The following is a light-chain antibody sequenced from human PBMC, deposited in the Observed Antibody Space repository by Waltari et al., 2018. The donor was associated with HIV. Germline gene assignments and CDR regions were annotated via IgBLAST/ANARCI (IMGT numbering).Light chain of an antibody. CDR3: QSHDNKIFYV. V-gene: IGLV6-57*01. Sequence: NFILTQPHSVSESPGKTVTISCTRSSGNIASSDVQWYQQRPRSSPTTVIYANNQRPSGVPDRFSGSIDSSSNSASFTISGLRTEDEADYYCQSHDNKIFYVFGGGTYVTVL. CDR1: SGNIASSD. CDR2: ANN. J-gene: IGLJ1*01.